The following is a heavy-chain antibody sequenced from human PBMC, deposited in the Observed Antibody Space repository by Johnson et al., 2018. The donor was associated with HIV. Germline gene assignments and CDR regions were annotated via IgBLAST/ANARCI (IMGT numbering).Heavy chain of an antibody. CDR1: GFTFSSYW. Sequence: QVQLVESGGGLVQPGGSLRLSCVASGFTFSSYWMHWVRQAPGKGLEWVAVISYDGSNKYYADSVKGRFTISRDNSKNTLYLQMNSLRAEDTAVYYCARTRGYSYGLYAFDIWGQGTMVTVSS. CDR2: ISYDGSNK. V-gene: IGHV3-30*03. D-gene: IGHD5-18*01. CDR3: ARTRGYSYGLYAFDI. J-gene: IGHJ3*02.